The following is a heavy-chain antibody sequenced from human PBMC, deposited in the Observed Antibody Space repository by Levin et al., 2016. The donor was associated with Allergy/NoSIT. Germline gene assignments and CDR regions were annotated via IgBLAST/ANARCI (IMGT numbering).Heavy chain of an antibody. CDR3: AKDRESGSYDPPDY. J-gene: IGHJ4*02. CDR2: ITSRSGST. V-gene: IGHV3-23*01. CDR1: GFSLSTYG. D-gene: IGHD1-26*01. Sequence: GESLKISCAASGFSLSTYGMSWVRQAPGKGLEWVSVITSRSGSTYYADSVRGRFTISRDNSKNTLYLQMNSLRAEDTAVYYCAKDRESGSYDPPDYWGQGTLVTVSS.